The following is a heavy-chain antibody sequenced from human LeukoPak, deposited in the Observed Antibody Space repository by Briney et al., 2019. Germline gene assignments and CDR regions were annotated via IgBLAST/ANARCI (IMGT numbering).Heavy chain of an antibody. D-gene: IGHD5-18*01. J-gene: IGHJ4*02. CDR1: GGSISSYY. CDR2: IYYSGST. Sequence: SETLSLTCTVSGGSISSYYWSWIRRPPGKGLEWIGYIYYSGSTNYNPSLKSRVTISVDTSKNQFSLKLSSVTAADTAVYYCARGFGYSYGLDYWGQGTLVTVSS. CDR3: ARGFGYSYGLDY. V-gene: IGHV4-59*01.